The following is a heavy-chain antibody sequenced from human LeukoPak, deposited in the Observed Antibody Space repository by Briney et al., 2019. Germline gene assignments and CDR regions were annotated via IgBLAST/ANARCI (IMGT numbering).Heavy chain of an antibody. J-gene: IGHJ4*02. D-gene: IGHD2/OR15-2a*01. V-gene: IGHV3-74*01. CDR3: AREANTAFDY. CDR2: INYDGTST. CDR1: GFTFGSYW. Sequence: QPGGSLRLSCVASGFTFGSYWMHWVRQAPGKGPVWVSRINYDGTSTTYADSVKGRFTGSRDNGKKTVALQINSMRPDDTAVYYCAREANTAFDYWGQGTLVTVSS.